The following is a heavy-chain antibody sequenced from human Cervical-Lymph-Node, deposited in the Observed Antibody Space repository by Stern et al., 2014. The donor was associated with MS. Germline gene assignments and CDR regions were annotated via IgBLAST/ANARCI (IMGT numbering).Heavy chain of an antibody. D-gene: IGHD3-10*01. Sequence: EMQLVESGGGLVKPGGSLRLSCAAAGFTLSNAWVSWVRQSPGKGLEWVGRIKSKIDGGTGDYAAPVKGRFTISRDDSKNTLYLEMNSLTSEDTAIYYCTTPMLRGESRSRFDLWGQGTLVTVSS. V-gene: IGHV3-15*01. J-gene: IGHJ5*02. CDR1: GFTLSNAW. CDR2: IKSKIDGGTG. CDR3: TTPMLRGESRSRFDL.